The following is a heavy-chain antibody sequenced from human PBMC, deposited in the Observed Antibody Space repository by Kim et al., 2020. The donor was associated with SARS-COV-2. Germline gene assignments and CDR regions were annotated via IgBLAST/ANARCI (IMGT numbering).Heavy chain of an antibody. J-gene: IGHJ4*02. CDR1: GYTFTGYY. V-gene: IGHV1-2*02. Sequence: ASVKVSCKASGYTFTGYYMHWVRQAPGQGLEWMGWINPNSGGTNYAQKFQGRVTMTRDTSISTAYMELSRLRSDDTAVYYCARDRERYSWNGPDYWGQGTLVTVSS. D-gene: IGHD1-1*01. CDR2: INPNSGGT. CDR3: ARDRERYSWNGPDY.